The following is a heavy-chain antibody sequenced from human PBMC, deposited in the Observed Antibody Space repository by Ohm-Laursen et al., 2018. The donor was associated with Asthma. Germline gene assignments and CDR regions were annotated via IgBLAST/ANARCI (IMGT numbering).Heavy chain of an antibody. CDR3: ARIGPEWELPGREYSLHH. V-gene: IGHV3-21*01. CDR2: TSTASSFI. Sequence: SLRLSCAAPGYTFSRYSIHWVRQIPGKGLEWVASTSTASSFIYYADSVRGRFTTSKDNARNSVYLQMNSLRAEDTALYYYARIGPEWELPGREYSLHHWGEGTLVTVSS. D-gene: IGHD1-26*01. J-gene: IGHJ1*01. CDR1: GYTFSRYS.